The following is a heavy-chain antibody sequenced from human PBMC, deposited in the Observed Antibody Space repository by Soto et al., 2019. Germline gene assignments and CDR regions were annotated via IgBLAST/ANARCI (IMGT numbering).Heavy chain of an antibody. CDR2: IIPIFGTA. Sequence: SVKVSCKASGGTFSSYAISWVRQAPGQGLEWMGGIIPIFGTANYAQKFQGRVTITADESTSTAYMELSSLRSEDTAVYYCATATSWLRYYYYYGMDVWGQGTTVTVSS. CDR1: GGTFSSYA. V-gene: IGHV1-69*13. J-gene: IGHJ6*02. CDR3: ATATSWLRYYYYYGMDV. D-gene: IGHD5-12*01.